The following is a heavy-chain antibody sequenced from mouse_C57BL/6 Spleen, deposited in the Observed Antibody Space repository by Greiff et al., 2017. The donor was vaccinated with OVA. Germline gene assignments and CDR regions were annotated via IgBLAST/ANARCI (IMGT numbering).Heavy chain of an antibody. D-gene: IGHD1-1*02. J-gene: IGHJ4*01. V-gene: IGHV1-76*01. Sequence: QVQLQQSGAELVRPGASVKLSCKASGYTFTDYYINWVKQRPGQGLEWIARIYPGSGNTYYNEKFKGKATLTAEKSSSTAYMQLSSLTSEDSAVYYCARRRWDYAMDYWGQGTSVTVSS. CDR1: GYTFTDYY. CDR3: ARRRWDYAMDY. CDR2: IYPGSGNT.